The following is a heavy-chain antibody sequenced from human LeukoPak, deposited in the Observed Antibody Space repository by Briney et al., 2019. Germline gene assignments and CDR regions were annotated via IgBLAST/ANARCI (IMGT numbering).Heavy chain of an antibody. CDR1: GGSFSGYY. CDR2: INHSGST. J-gene: IGHJ4*02. Sequence: SDTLSLTCAVYGGSFSGYYWSWIPQPPGRGREWIREINHSGSTNYNPSLKSRVTISVDTSKNQFSLKLSSVTAADTAVYYCARGRRFTMVRGILFDYWGQGTLVTVSS. V-gene: IGHV4-34*01. CDR3: ARGRRFTMVRGILFDY. D-gene: IGHD3-10*01.